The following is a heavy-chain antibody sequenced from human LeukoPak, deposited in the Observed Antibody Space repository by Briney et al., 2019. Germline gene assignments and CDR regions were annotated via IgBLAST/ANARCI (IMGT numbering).Heavy chain of an antibody. CDR1: GGTFSSYA. CDR2: IIPIFGTA. V-gene: IGHV1-69*06. J-gene: IGHJ4*02. Sequence: SVKVSCKASGGTFSSYAISWVRQAPGQGLEWMGRIIPIFGTANYAQKFQGRVTITADKSTSTAYMELSSLRSEDTAVYYCARMVMSEVYLDYWGQGTLVTVSS. D-gene: IGHD4-23*01. CDR3: ARMVMSEVYLDY.